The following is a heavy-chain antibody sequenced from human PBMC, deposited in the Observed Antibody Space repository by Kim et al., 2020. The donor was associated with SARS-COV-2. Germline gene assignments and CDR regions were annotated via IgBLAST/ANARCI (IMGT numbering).Heavy chain of an antibody. V-gene: IGHV4-34*01. CDR1: GGSFSGYY. Sequence: SETLSLTCAVYGGSFSGYYWSWIRQPPGKGLEWIGEINHSGSTNYNPSLKSRVTISVDTSKNQFSLKLSSVTAADTAVYYCARATLFGAPRYNWFDPWGQGTLVTVSS. D-gene: IGHD3-10*01. CDR2: INHSGST. CDR3: ARATLFGAPRYNWFDP. J-gene: IGHJ5*02.